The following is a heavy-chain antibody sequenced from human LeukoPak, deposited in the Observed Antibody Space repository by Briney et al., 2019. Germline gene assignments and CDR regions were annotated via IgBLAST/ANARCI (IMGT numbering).Heavy chain of an antibody. J-gene: IGHJ4*02. CDR2: IYYSGST. CDR3: ASSYYDSSGPVGY. Sequence: SETLSLTCTVSGGSISSSSYYWGWIRQPPGKGLEWIGSIYYSGSTYYNPSLKSRVTISVDTSKNQFSLKLSSVTAADTAVYYCASSYYDSSGPVGYWGQGTLVTVSS. CDR1: GGSISSSSYY. D-gene: IGHD3-22*01. V-gene: IGHV4-39*07.